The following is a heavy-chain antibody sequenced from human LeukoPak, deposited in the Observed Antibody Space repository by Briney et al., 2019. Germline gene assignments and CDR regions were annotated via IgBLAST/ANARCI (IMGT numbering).Heavy chain of an antibody. J-gene: IGHJ4*02. Sequence: ASVKVSCKASGYTFTGYYMHWVRQAHGQGLEWMGWINPNSGGTNYAQEFQGRVTMTRDTSISTAYMELSRLRSDDTAVYYCARDPASDTAMGVCWGQGTLVTVSS. D-gene: IGHD5-18*01. V-gene: IGHV1-2*02. CDR2: INPNSGGT. CDR1: GYTFTGYY. CDR3: ARDPASDTAMGVC.